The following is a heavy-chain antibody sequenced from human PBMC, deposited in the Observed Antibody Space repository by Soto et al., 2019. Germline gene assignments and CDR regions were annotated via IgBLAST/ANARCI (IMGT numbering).Heavy chain of an antibody. D-gene: IGHD6-13*01. CDR2: IYYSGST. V-gene: IGHV4-39*02. Sequence: SETLSLTCTVSGGSISSSSYYWGWIRQPPGKGLEWIGSIYYSGSTYYNPSLKSRVTISVDTSKNQFSLKLSSVTAEDTAVYYCARDKYSSSWYDYWGQGTLVTSPQ. J-gene: IGHJ4*02. CDR3: ARDKYSSSWYDY. CDR1: GGSISSSSYY.